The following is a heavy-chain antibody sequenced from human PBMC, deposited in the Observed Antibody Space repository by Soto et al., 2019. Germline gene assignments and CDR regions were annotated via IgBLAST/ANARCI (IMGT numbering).Heavy chain of an antibody. CDR1: GGTFSSYT. Sequence: QVQLVQSGAEVKKPGSSVKVSCKASGGTFSSYTISWVRQAPGQGLEWMGRIIPILGIANYAQKFQGRVTITADKSTSTAYMELSSLRSEDTAVNYCARDLAYCGGDCYPEGYWGQGTLVTVSS. D-gene: IGHD2-21*02. J-gene: IGHJ4*02. CDR2: IIPILGIA. CDR3: ARDLAYCGGDCYPEGY. V-gene: IGHV1-69*08.